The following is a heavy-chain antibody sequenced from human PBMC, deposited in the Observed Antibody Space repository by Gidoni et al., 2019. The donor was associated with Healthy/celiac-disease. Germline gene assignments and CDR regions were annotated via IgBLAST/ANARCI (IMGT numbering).Heavy chain of an antibody. CDR3: ARLTAIREPYPYYFDY. J-gene: IGHJ4*02. Sequence: EVQLVESGGGLVQPGGSLRLSCAASGFTFRSYWMSWVRQAPGKGLEWVANIKQDGSEKYYVDSVKGRFTISRDNAKNSLYLQMNSLRAEDTAVYYCARLTAIREPYPYYFDYWGQGTLVTVSS. V-gene: IGHV3-7*03. CDR2: IKQDGSEK. CDR1: GFTFRSYW. D-gene: IGHD1-26*01.